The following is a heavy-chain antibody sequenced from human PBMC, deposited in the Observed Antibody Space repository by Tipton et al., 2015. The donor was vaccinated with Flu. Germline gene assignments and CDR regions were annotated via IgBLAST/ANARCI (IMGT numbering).Heavy chain of an antibody. J-gene: IGHJ6*02. Sequence: LRLSCTVSGGSISSGSYYWSWIRQPAGKGLEWIGRFYISGSTDYNPSLKSRVTISVDTSKNQFSLKLSSVTAADTAVYYCARVRAGTYYYGMDVWGQGTTVTVSS. CDR2: FYISGST. D-gene: IGHD1-1*01. CDR1: GGSISSGSYY. CDR3: ARVRAGTYYYGMDV. V-gene: IGHV4-61*02.